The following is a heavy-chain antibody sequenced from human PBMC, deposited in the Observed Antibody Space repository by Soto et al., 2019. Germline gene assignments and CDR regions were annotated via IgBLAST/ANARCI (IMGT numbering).Heavy chain of an antibody. CDR2: ISAYNGNT. CDR3: ARHYDSTGYNFDY. CDR1: GYTFTNYG. V-gene: IGHV1-18*04. D-gene: IGHD3-22*01. J-gene: IGHJ4*02. Sequence: QIQLVQSGAEVKKPGASVKVSCTASGYTFTNYGFSWVRQAPGQGLEWMGWISAYNGNTNYAQKLQGKDTMTTDTATTTAYMELRSLRSDDTAVYYCARHYDSTGYNFDYWGQGALVTVSS.